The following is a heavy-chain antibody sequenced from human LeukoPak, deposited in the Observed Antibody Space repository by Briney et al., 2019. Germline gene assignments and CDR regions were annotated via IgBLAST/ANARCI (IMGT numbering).Heavy chain of an antibody. Sequence: ASVKVSCKASGYTFTSYDINWVRQATGQGLEWMGWMNPNSGNTGYAQKFQGWVTMTRDTSISTAYMELSRLRSDDTAVYYCARSYSGYDLLFDYWGQGTLVTVSS. D-gene: IGHD5-12*01. J-gene: IGHJ4*02. CDR2: MNPNSGNT. CDR3: ARSYSGYDLLFDY. CDR1: GYTFTSYD. V-gene: IGHV1-8*01.